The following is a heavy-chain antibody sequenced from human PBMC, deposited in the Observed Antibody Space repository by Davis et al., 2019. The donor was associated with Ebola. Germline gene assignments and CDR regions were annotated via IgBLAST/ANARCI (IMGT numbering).Heavy chain of an antibody. V-gene: IGHV3-73*01. CDR2: IRSKANSYAT. D-gene: IGHD3-10*01. Sequence: GESLKISCAASGFTFSGSAMHWVRQASGKGLEWVGRIRSKANSYATAYAASVKGRFTISRDDSKNTAYLQMNSLKTEDTAVYYCSQTSPHVGDVWGQGTLVTVSS. CDR1: GFTFSGSA. J-gene: IGHJ4*02. CDR3: SQTSPHVGDV.